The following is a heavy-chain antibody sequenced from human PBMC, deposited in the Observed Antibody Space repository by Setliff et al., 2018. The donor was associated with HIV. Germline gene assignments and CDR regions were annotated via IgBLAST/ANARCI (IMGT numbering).Heavy chain of an antibody. CDR1: GFTFSSYW. J-gene: IGHJ4*02. CDR2: IKEDGSEK. Sequence: GGSLRLSCAASGFTFSSYWMSWVRQAPGKGLEWVANIKEDGSEKYYVDSVKGRFTISRDNAQNSLYLQMSSLKVEDTAVYYCARDLAFWGQGTLVTVSS. V-gene: IGHV3-7*03. CDR3: ARDLAF.